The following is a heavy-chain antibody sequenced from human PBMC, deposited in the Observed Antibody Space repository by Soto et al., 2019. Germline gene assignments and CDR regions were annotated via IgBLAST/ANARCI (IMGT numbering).Heavy chain of an antibody. V-gene: IGHV4-39*07. Sequence: PSETLSLTCTVSGGSISSSSYYWGWIRQPPGKGLEWIGKINYSGSTYYNPSLKSRVTISVDTSKNQFSLKLSSVTAADTAVYYCARGRSNFWSGYSIDYWGQGTLVTVSS. CDR1: GGSISSSSYY. D-gene: IGHD3-3*01. J-gene: IGHJ4*02. CDR3: ARGRSNFWSGYSIDY. CDR2: INYSGST.